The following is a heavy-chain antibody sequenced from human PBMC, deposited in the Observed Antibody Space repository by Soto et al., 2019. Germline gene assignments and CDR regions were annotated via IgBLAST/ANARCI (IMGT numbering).Heavy chain of an antibody. CDR1: GYTFTSSH. CDR2: MNPNSGNT. V-gene: IGHV1-8*01. CDR3: ARKSSSIDYYYYMDV. D-gene: IGHD6-13*01. Sequence: ASVKVSCNASGYTFTSSHINWGRQATGQGLEWMGWMNPNSGNTGYAQKFQGRVTMTRNTSISTAYMELSSLRSEDTAVYYCARKSSSIDYYYYMDVWGKGTTVTVSS. J-gene: IGHJ6*03.